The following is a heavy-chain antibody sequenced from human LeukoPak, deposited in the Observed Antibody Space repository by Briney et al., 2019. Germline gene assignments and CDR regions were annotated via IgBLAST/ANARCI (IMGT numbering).Heavy chain of an antibody. CDR2: ISSSGSTI. J-gene: IGHJ4*02. V-gene: IGHV3-48*03. CDR1: GXTFSSYD. D-gene: IGHD3-3*01. Sequence: PGGSLRLSCAVSGXTFSSYDLKWVRQAPGKGLEWVSFISSSGSTINYADSVNGRFTISRDNAKNSLYLQMNSLRAEDTAVYYCVRGLRYTILGGDYFWGQGTLVTVSS. CDR3: VRGLRYTILGGDYF.